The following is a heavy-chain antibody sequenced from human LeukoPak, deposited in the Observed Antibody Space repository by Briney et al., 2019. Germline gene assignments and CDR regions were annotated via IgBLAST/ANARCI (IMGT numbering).Heavy chain of an antibody. CDR1: GYTFTSYG. J-gene: IGHJ4*02. CDR3: ARSPYSSGWSDY. CDR2: ISAYNGNT. Sequence: ASVKVSCKASGYTFTSYGISWVRQAPGQGLEWMGWISAYNGNTNYAQKLQGRVTMTTDTSTSTVYMELSRLRSDDTAVYYCARSPYSSGWSDYWGQGTLVTVSS. D-gene: IGHD6-19*01. V-gene: IGHV1-18*01.